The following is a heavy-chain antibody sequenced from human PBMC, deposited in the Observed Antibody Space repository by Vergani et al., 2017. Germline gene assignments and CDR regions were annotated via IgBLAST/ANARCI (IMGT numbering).Heavy chain of an antibody. CDR1: GDSISSRNCY. CDR3: ARAANWGAASDY. Sequence: QVQLQESGPGLVKPSETLSLTCTVSGDSISSRNCYWGWIRQPPGKGLEWIGSLFYGATAYYNPSLESRVIMSIVTSKNQFSLRLSSVTAADTAVYYCARAANWGAASDYWGQGTLVTVSS. CDR2: LFYGATA. D-gene: IGHD7-27*01. V-gene: IGHV4-39*02. J-gene: IGHJ4*02.